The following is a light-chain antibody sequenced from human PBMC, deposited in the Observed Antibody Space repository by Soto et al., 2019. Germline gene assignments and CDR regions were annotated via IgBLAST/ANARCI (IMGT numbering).Light chain of an antibody. V-gene: IGKV3-15*01. CDR1: QSVSSN. CDR3: QQYDDWPPGT. CDR2: GAS. Sequence: EIVMTQSPATLSVSPMERATLSWMASQSVSSNLAWYQQKPGQAPRLLIYGASTRATGIPARFSGSGSGTEFTLTISSLQSEDFAVYYCQQYDDWPPGTFGQGTKVDIK. J-gene: IGKJ1*01.